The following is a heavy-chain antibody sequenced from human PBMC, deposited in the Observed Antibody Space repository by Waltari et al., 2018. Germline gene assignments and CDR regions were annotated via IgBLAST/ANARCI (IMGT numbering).Heavy chain of an antibody. D-gene: IGHD3-22*01. Sequence: QVQLQESGPGLVKPSETLSLTCAVSGGSISSNYWSWIRQPPGKGLEWIGRIYGSGGSPDYNPALKSRVTISTDTSKNQFSLKLTSVTAADTAMYYCARNYEFYAFVFWGQGLRVTVSS. CDR1: GGSISSNY. CDR2: IYGSGGSP. CDR3: ARNYEFYAFVF. V-gene: IGHV4-4*07. J-gene: IGHJ3*01.